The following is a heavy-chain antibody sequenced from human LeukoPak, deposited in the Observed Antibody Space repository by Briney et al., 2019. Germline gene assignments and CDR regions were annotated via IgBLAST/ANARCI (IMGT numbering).Heavy chain of an antibody. V-gene: IGHV3-43*01. J-gene: IGHJ4*02. CDR1: GFTFDDYT. CDR3: ARDQSLLTYSSSLDY. CDR2: ISWDGGST. Sequence: GGSLRLSCAASGFTFDDYTMHWVRQAPGKGLEWVSLISWDGGSTYYADSVKGRFTISRDNAKNSLYLQMNSLRAEDTAVYYCARDQSLLTYSSSLDYWGQGTLVTVSS. D-gene: IGHD6-6*01.